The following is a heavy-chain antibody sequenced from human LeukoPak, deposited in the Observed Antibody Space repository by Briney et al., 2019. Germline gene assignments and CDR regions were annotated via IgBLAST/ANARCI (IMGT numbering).Heavy chain of an antibody. CDR3: TRSPYYYDSSGQITLDY. Sequence: GGSLRLSCAASGFTFSGSAMHWVRQASGKGLEWVGRISSKANSYATAYAASVKGRFTISRDDSKNTAYLQMNSLKTEDTAVYYCTRSPYYYDSSGQITLDYWGQGTLVTVSS. D-gene: IGHD3-22*01. J-gene: IGHJ4*02. V-gene: IGHV3-73*01. CDR2: ISSKANSYAT. CDR1: GFTFSGSA.